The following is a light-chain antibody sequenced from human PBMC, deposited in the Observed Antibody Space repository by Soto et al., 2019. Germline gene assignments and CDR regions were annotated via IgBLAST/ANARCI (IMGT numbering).Light chain of an antibody. CDR1: KSVSSY. Sequence: EIVLTQSPATLSLSPGERATLSCRASKSVSSYLAWYQQKPGQTPRLLIYDASNRATGIPARFSGSGSGTDFTLTISSLQPEDFAVYYCQQRSSWPRTFGGGTKLEIK. CDR3: QQRSSWPRT. V-gene: IGKV3-11*01. CDR2: DAS. J-gene: IGKJ4*01.